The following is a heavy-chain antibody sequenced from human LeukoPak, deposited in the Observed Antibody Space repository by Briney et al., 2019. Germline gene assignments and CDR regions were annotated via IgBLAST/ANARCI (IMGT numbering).Heavy chain of an antibody. CDR1: GYSFTSYW. J-gene: IGHJ3*02. CDR2: VYPGDSDT. CDR3: ARQRGGWELLRRAFDI. D-gene: IGHD1-26*01. Sequence: GESLKISCKGSGYSFTSYWIDWVRQMPGKGMEWMGIVYPGDSDTRYSPSFQGQVTISADKSISTAYLQWSSLKASDTAMYYCARQRGGWELLRRAFDIWGQGTMVTVSS. V-gene: IGHV5-51*01.